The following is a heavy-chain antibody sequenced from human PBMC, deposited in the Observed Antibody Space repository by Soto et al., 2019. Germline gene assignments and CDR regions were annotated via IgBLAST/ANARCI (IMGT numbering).Heavy chain of an antibody. CDR2: MNPNSGNT. V-gene: IGHV1-8*01. D-gene: IGHD2-15*01. CDR3: AREGPYSYKKPRRNWFDP. Sequence: QVQLVQSGAEVKKPGASVKVSCKASGYTFTSYDINWVRQATGQGLEWMGWMNPNSGNTGYAQKFQGRVTMTRNTTIITAYRELNSLKCKDRAVYYCAREGPYSYKKPRRNWFDPWGQGTLVTVSS. CDR1: GYTFTSYD. J-gene: IGHJ5*02.